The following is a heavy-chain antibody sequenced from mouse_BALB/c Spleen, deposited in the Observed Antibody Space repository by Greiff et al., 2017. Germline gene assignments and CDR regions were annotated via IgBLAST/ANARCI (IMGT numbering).Heavy chain of an antibody. CDR3: ASRYYAMDY. CDR2: ISYSGST. CDR1: GYSITSDYA. V-gene: IGHV3-2*02. J-gene: IGHJ4*01. Sequence: EVQLVESGPGLVKPSQSLSLTCTVTGYSITSDYAWNWIRQFPGNKLEWMGYISYSGSTSYNPSLKSRISITRDTSKNQFFLQLNSVTTEDTATYYCASRYYAMDYWGQGTSVTVSS.